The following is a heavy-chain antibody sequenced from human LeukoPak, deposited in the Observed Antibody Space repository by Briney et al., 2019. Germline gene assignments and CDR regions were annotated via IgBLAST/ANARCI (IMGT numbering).Heavy chain of an antibody. CDR2: IYYSGST. Sequence: SETLSLTCTVSGGSISSYYWSWIRQPPGKGLEWIGYIYYSGSTNYNPSLKSRVTISVETSKNQFSLKLSSVTAADTAVYYCARDGSWSDYGDLPGAFDIWGQGTMVTVSS. CDR3: ARDGSWSDYGDLPGAFDI. J-gene: IGHJ3*02. V-gene: IGHV4-59*12. D-gene: IGHD4-17*01. CDR1: GGSISSYY.